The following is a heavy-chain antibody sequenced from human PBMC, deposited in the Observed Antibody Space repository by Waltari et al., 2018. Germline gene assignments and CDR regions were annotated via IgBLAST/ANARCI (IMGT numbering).Heavy chain of an antibody. J-gene: IGHJ4*02. Sequence: QVQLQQWGAGPLKSSENLSLTCAVYGGTFTNYYWSWIRPPPGKGLQWIGEINHRGKTNYNPSLKSRLTVSVDMSKSQFSLKLNSVTAADTAVYFCARSNDPKTFDYWGQGALITVSS. CDR2: INHRGKT. CDR3: ARSNDPKTFDY. V-gene: IGHV4-34*02. D-gene: IGHD3-16*01. CDR1: GGTFTNYY.